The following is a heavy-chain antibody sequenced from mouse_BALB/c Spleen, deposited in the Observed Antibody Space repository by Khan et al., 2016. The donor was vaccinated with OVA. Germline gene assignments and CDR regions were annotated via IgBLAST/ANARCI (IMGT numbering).Heavy chain of an antibody. Sequence: VQLQESGPELVKPGASVKMSCKASGYTFTDYVISWVKQRTGQGLEWIGQIYPGGGSTYYNENFKGKATLTADKSSNTAYMQLSSLTSEDSAVYFCSRGGYGSALPYWGQGTLVTVSA. D-gene: IGHD1-1*01. J-gene: IGHJ3*01. CDR1: GYTFTDYV. CDR2: IYPGGGST. CDR3: SRGGYGSALPY. V-gene: IGHV1-77*01.